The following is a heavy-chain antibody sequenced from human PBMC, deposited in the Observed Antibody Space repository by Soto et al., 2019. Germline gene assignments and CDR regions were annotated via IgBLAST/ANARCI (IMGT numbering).Heavy chain of an antibody. V-gene: IGHV4-39*01. Sequence: SETLSLTCTVSGGSVGRGSYYWSWIRQPPGKGLEWIGSIYYSGSTYYNPSLKSRVTISVDTSKNQFSLKLSSVTAADTAVYYCASTLDDILTGTTGALHYRLDVWGQGTTVTVAS. D-gene: IGHD3-9*01. CDR1: GGSVGRGSYY. CDR2: IYYSGST. J-gene: IGHJ6*02. CDR3: ASTLDDILTGTTGALHYRLDV.